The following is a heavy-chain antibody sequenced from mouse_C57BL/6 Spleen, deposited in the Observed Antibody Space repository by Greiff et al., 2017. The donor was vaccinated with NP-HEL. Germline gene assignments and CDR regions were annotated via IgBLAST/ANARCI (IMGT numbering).Heavy chain of an antibody. V-gene: IGHV1-80*01. CDR3: ARWGLRRDYYAMDY. CDR1: GYAFSSYW. J-gene: IGHJ4*01. Sequence: VQLQQSGAELVKPGASVKISCKASGYAFSSYWMNWVKQRPGKGLEWIGQIYPGDGDTNYNGKFKGKATLTADKSSSTAYMQLSSLTSEDSAVYFCARWGLRRDYYAMDYWGQGTSVTVSS. CDR2: IYPGDGDT. D-gene: IGHD2-2*01.